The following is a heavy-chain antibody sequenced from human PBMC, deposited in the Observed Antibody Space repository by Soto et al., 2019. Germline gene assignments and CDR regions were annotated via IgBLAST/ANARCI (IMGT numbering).Heavy chain of an antibody. Sequence: ASVKVSCKTSGYTFTKYYMHWVRQAPGQGLEWMGRINPNNGDTKYAQNFQGGVTMTRDTSINTAYMEVSRLRSDDTAVYSCARGDEILTGYYGMDVWGQGTTVTVSS. J-gene: IGHJ6*02. V-gene: IGHV1-2*02. CDR3: ARGDEILTGYYGMDV. D-gene: IGHD3-9*01. CDR2: INPNNGDT. CDR1: GYTFTKYY.